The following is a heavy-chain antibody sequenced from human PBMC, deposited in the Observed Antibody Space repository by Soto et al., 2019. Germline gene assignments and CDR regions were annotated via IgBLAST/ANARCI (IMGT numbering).Heavy chain of an antibody. D-gene: IGHD6-13*01. J-gene: IGHJ6*02. Sequence: GGSLRLSCAASGFTFSSYAMSWVRQAPGKGLEWVSAISGSGGSTYYADSVKGRFTISRDNSKNTLYLQMNSLRAEDTAVYYCAKAEGIAAPSHPYYYYYGMDVWGQGTTVTVSS. CDR1: GFTFSSYA. CDR3: AKAEGIAAPSHPYYYYYGMDV. CDR2: ISGSGGST. V-gene: IGHV3-23*01.